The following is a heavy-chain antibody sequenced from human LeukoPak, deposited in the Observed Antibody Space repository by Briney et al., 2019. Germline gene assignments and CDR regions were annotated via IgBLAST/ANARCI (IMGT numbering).Heavy chain of an antibody. CDR2: IATDGGER. J-gene: IGHJ4*02. CDR1: GFTFSDYV. V-gene: IGHV3-30-3*01. CDR3: ARARGDSSPASRYFDY. Sequence: GGSLRLSCAGSGFTFSDYVMHWVRQAPGKGLEWVALIATDGGERYYADSVKGRFTISRGNSKNTLYVQMNSLRAEDTAMYYCARARGDSSPASRYFDYWGQGALVTVSS. D-gene: IGHD5-18*01.